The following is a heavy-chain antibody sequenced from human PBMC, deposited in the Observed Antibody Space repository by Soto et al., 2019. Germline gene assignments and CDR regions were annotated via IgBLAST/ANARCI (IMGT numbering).Heavy chain of an antibody. D-gene: IGHD3-3*01. V-gene: IGHV1-18*01. J-gene: IGHJ6*03. CDR3: ARHDPLADYYYYYMDV. Sequence: ASVKVSCKASGYTFTSYGISWVRQAPGQGLEWMGWISAYNGNTNYAQKLQGRVTMTTDTSTSTAYVELRSLRSDDTAVYYCARHDPLADYYYYYMDVWGKGTTVTVSS. CDR1: GYTFTSYG. CDR2: ISAYNGNT.